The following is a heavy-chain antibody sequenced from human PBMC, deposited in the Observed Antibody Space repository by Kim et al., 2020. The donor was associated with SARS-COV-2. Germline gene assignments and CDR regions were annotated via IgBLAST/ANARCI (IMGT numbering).Heavy chain of an antibody. CDR2: IYAGNGNT. Sequence: ASVKVSCKASGYTFTSYTMHWVRQAPGQRLECMGWIYAGNGNTKYSQKFQGRVTITRDTSASTAYMGLSSLRSEDTAVYYCARGYGGNYNWFDPWGQGTLVTVSS. D-gene: IGHD4-17*01. CDR1: GYTFTSYT. V-gene: IGHV1-3*01. CDR3: ARGYGGNYNWFDP. J-gene: IGHJ5*02.